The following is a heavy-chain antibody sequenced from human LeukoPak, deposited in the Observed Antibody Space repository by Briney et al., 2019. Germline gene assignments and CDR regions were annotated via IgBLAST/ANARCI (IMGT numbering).Heavy chain of an antibody. J-gene: IGHJ6*03. V-gene: IGHV3-23*01. CDR3: AKAPSAQYYYYMDV. Sequence: PGGSLRLSCAASGFTFSCYAMSWVRQAPGKGLEWVSAISGSGGSTCYADSVKGRFTISRDNSKNTLYLQMNSLRAEDTAVYYFAKAPSAQYYYYMDVWGKGTTVTVSS. CDR2: ISGSGGST. CDR1: GFTFSCYA.